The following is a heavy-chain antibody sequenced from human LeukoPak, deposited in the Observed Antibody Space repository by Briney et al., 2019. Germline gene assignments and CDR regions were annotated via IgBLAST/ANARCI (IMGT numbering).Heavy chain of an antibody. Sequence: GGSLRLSCPASGLTFSRYSMNWVRQAPGKGLEWVSSISSGSSYIYYADSVKGRFTISRDNGKNSLYLQMNSLRAEDTAVYYCARDGPKYCSNGVCYAPVDPWGQGTLVTVSS. CDR1: GLTFSRYS. V-gene: IGHV3-21*01. D-gene: IGHD2-8*01. CDR3: ARDGPKYCSNGVCYAPVDP. J-gene: IGHJ5*02. CDR2: ISSGSSYI.